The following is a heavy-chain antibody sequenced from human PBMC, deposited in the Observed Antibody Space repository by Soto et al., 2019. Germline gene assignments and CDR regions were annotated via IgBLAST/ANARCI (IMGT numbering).Heavy chain of an antibody. D-gene: IGHD2-2*01. CDR1: GFTFSSYS. CDR3: ARDYVGAYCSSTSCYSDYYYGMDV. CDR2: ISSSSSTI. V-gene: IGHV3-48*01. Sequence: EVQLVESGGGLVQPGGSLRLSCAASGFTFSSYSMNWVRQAPGKGLEWVSYISSSSSTIYYADSVKGRFTISRDNAKNSLYLQMNSLRAEATAVYYCARDYVGAYCSSTSCYSDYYYGMDVWGQGTTVTVSS. J-gene: IGHJ6*02.